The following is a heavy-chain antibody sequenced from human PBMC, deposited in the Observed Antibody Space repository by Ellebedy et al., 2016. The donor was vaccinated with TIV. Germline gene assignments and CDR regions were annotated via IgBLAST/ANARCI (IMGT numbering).Heavy chain of an antibody. CDR1: GYSFIYYW. Sequence: GESLKISXKASGYSFIYYWITWVRQMPGKGLEWMGRIDPSDSDLKYSPSFQGRATISVDKSISTAYLQWSSLKASDTAIYYCARHELGENAAFDFWGQGTLVTVSS. CDR2: IDPSDSDL. J-gene: IGHJ4*02. CDR3: ARHELGENAAFDF. V-gene: IGHV5-10-1*01. D-gene: IGHD7-27*01.